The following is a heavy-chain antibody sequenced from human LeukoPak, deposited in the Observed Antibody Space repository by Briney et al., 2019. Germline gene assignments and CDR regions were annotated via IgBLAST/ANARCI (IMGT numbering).Heavy chain of an antibody. Sequence: GGSLRLSCAASGFTFSSYSMNWVRQAPGKGLEWVSYISSSSNTIYYADSVKGRFTIPRDNAKNSLFLQMNSLRDEDTSVYYCARAVTVVTRGGLVFDYWGQGTLVTVSS. CDR3: ARAVTVVTRGGLVFDY. CDR1: GFTFSSYS. D-gene: IGHD2-21*02. J-gene: IGHJ4*02. CDR2: ISSSSNTI. V-gene: IGHV3-48*02.